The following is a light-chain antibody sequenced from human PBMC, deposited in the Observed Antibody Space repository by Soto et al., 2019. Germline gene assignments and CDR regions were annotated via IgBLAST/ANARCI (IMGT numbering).Light chain of an antibody. J-gene: IGKJ1*01. CDR1: QSVSSSY. CDR2: GAS. CDR3: QQYGSSPRT. Sequence: EIVLTQSPGTLSLSPGERATLSCMASQSVSSSYLAWYQQKPGQGPRLLIYGASSRATGIPDRFSGSGSGTDFTLTISRVEPEDFALYYCQQYGSSPRTFGQGTKVEIK. V-gene: IGKV3-20*01.